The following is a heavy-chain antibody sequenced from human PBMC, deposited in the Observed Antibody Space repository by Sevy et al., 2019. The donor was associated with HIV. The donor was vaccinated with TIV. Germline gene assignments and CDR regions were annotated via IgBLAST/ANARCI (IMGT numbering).Heavy chain of an antibody. CDR3: ARDKNAYYYGLDV. V-gene: IGHV3-53*01. CDR2: FYTGSKT. J-gene: IGHJ6*02. Sequence: GGSLRLSCAVSGFPVSSSYMNWVLQAPGKGLEWVSVFYTGSKTDYADSVKGRFTMSRDNSKNTLYLQMNGLRAEDTAVYYCARDKNAYYYGLDVWGQGTTVTVSS. CDR1: GFPVSSSY.